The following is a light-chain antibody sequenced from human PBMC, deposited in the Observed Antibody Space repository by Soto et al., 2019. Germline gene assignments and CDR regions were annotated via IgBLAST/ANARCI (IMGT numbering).Light chain of an antibody. V-gene: IGKV1-5*03. CDR2: KAS. J-gene: IGKJ1*01. CDR1: QTISSW. CDR3: QHYNSYSEA. Sequence: DMQLTQSPSTLSGSVGDNVTLTCRASQTISSWLAWYQQKPGKAPKLLIYKASTLKSGVPSRFSGSGSGTEFTLTISSLQPDDFATYYCQHYNSYSEAFGQGTKVDI.